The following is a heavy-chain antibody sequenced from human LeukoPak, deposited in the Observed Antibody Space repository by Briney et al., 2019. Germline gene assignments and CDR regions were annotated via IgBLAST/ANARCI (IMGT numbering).Heavy chain of an antibody. V-gene: IGHV1-8*01. CDR3: ARGYILTGYYMGGVGY. D-gene: IGHD3-9*01. CDR2: MNPNSGNT. Sequence: GASVKVSCKASGYTFTSYDINWVRQATGQGLEWMGWMNPNSGNTGYAQKFQGRVTMTRNTSISTAYMELSSLRSEDTAVYYCARGYILTGYYMGGVGYWGQGTLVTVSS. J-gene: IGHJ4*02. CDR1: GYTFTSYD.